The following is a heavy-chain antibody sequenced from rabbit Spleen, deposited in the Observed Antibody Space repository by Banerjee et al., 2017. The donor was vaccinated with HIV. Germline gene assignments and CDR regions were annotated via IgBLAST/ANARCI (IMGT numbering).Heavy chain of an antibody. CDR3: ARDTGSSFSSYGMDL. CDR1: GFSFSDRDV. Sequence: QEQLVESGGGLVKPEGSLTLTCKASGFSFSDRDVMCWVRQAPGKGLEWIACINAATGKPVYATWAKGRFTISVTSSTTVTLQMTSLTVADTATYFCARDTGSSFSSYGMDLWGPGTLVTVS. CDR2: INAATGKP. V-gene: IGHV1S45*01. J-gene: IGHJ6*01. D-gene: IGHD8-1*01.